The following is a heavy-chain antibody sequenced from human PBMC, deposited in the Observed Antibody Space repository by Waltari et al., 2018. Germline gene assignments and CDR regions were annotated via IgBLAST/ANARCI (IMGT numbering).Heavy chain of an antibody. CDR2: IYSGGST. CDR3: ARERGYSYGFDAFDI. CDR1: GFTVSSNY. D-gene: IGHD5-18*01. V-gene: IGHV3-53*01. J-gene: IGHJ3*02. Sequence: EVQLVESGGGLIQPGGSLRLSCAASGFTVSSNYLSWVRTAPGKGLEWVSVIYSGGSTYYADSVKGRFTISRDNSKNTLYLQMNSLRAEDTAVYYCARERGYSYGFDAFDIWGQGTMVTVSS.